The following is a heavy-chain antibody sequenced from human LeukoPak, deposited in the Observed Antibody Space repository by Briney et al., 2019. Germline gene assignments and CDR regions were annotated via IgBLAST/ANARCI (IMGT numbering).Heavy chain of an antibody. J-gene: IGHJ6*03. CDR1: GFTVSSYG. Sequence: GRSLRLSCAASGFTVSSYGMQWIRQAPGKGLEWVALISYDGSATFYIDSVKGRFTISRDNSKNTMYLQMNSLNAEDTAVYYCAKDEVVPGYYYTDVWGRGTTVTISS. CDR2: ISYDGSAT. CDR3: AKDEVVPGYYYTDV. V-gene: IGHV3-30*18. D-gene: IGHD2-2*01.